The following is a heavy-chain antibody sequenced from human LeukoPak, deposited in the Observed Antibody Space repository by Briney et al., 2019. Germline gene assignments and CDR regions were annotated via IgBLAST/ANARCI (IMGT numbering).Heavy chain of an antibody. CDR3: ARDPGTPYINYVYYYYYYMDV. CDR1: GGSISSSSYY. D-gene: IGHD4-11*01. Sequence: PSETLSLTCTVSGGSISSSSYYWGWIRQPPGKGLEWIGNIYYSGSTYYNPSLTSRVSISVDTSKNQFSLKLSSVTAADTAVNYCARDPGTPYINYVYYYYYYMDVWGKGTTVTVSS. J-gene: IGHJ6*03. V-gene: IGHV4-39*07. CDR2: IYYSGST.